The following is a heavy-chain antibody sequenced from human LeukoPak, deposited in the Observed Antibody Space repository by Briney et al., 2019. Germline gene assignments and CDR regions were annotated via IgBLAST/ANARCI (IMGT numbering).Heavy chain of an antibody. Sequence: SGGSLRLSCAASGFTFSSYGMHWVRQAPGKGLERVAVIWYDGSNKYYADSVKGRFTISRDNSKNTLYLQMNSLRAEDTAVYYCASGYCSSTSCYTGLDYWGQGTLVTVSS. CDR1: GFTFSSYG. CDR3: ASGYCSSTSCYTGLDY. D-gene: IGHD2-2*02. J-gene: IGHJ4*02. V-gene: IGHV3-33*01. CDR2: IWYDGSNK.